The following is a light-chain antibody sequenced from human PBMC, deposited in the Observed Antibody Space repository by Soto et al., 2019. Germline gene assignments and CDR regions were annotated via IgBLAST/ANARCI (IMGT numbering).Light chain of an antibody. CDR2: EGS. V-gene: IGLV2-23*01. CDR1: SSDVGSSNF. J-gene: IGLJ1*01. CDR3: CSFPGTSTLYV. Sequence: QSVLTQPAPVSGSPGLSLTISCTGTSSDVGSSNFVSWYQQHPGKAPKLIIYEGSRRPSGVSGRFSGSKSGNAASLTISGLQAEDEADYYCCSFPGTSTLYVFGSGTKLTVL.